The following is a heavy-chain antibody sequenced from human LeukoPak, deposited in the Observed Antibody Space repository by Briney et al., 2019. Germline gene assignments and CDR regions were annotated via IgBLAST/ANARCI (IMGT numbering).Heavy chain of an antibody. J-gene: IGHJ6*03. Sequence: GGSLRLSCKAPGIVFTDYAMTWVRQAPGKGLAWVSTISGRGESTFYADSVKGRFTASRDNAKNSLYLQMNSLRAEDTALYYCARGGITIFGVVSYMDVWGKGTTVTVSS. CDR3: ARGGITIFGVVSYMDV. D-gene: IGHD3-3*01. CDR1: GIVFTDYA. CDR2: ISGRGEST. V-gene: IGHV3-23*01.